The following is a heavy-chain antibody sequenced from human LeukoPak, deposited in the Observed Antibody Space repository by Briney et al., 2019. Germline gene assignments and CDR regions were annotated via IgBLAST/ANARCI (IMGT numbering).Heavy chain of an antibody. CDR3: ARPFEVGATPYNWFDP. J-gene: IGHJ5*02. V-gene: IGHV1-2*06. CDR1: GFTFSSYG. Sequence: GGSLRLSCAASGFTFSSYGMHWVRQAPGQGLEWMGRINPNSGGTNYAQKFQGRVTMTRDTSISTAYMELSRLRSDDTAVYYCARPFEVGATPYNWFDPWGQGTLVTVSS. CDR2: INPNSGGT. D-gene: IGHD1-26*01.